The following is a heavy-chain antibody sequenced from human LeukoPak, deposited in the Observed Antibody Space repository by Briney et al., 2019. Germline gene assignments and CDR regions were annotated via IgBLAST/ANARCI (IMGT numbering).Heavy chain of an antibody. D-gene: IGHD4-11*01. CDR2: IIPIFGTP. CDR3: ARVVTTVNSNWFDP. V-gene: IGHV1-69*13. Sequence: ASVKVSCKASGGTFSSYAISWVRQAPGQGLEWMGGIIPIFGTPNYAQKFQGRVTIIADESTSTAYMELSSLRSEDTAVYYCARVVTTVNSNWFDPWGQGTLVTVSS. CDR1: GGTFSSYA. J-gene: IGHJ5*02.